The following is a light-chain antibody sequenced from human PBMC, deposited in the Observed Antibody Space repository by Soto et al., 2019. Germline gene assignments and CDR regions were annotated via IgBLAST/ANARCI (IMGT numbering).Light chain of an antibody. CDR3: SSYTSSSTYV. J-gene: IGLJ1*01. Sequence: QTPLPQPASLAGSPGQSITISRPGTRSYVVGYNYVSWYQQHPGQAPKLLIYDVSNRPSGVSNRFSGSKSGNTASLTISGLQAEDEADYYCSSYTSSSTYVFGTGTKVTVL. CDR2: DVS. CDR1: RSYVVGYNY. V-gene: IGLV2-14*01.